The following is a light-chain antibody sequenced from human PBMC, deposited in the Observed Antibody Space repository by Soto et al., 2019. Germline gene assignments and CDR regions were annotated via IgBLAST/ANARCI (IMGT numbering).Light chain of an antibody. J-gene: IGKJ1*01. CDR3: QQYNNWPPWT. V-gene: IGKV3-15*01. CDR1: QSVNSN. CDR2: GAS. Sequence: EIVLTQSPATLSVSPGERATLSGRASQSVNSNLAWYQQKPGQAPRLLIYGASTRATGIPARFSGSGSGTEFTLAISSLQSEDFAVYYCQQYNNWPPWTFGQGTKVDI.